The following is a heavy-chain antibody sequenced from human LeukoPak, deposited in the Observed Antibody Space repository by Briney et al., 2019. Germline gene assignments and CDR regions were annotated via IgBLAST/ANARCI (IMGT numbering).Heavy chain of an antibody. CDR3: ARHSRPYYYDSSGYYRSYWYFDL. CDR1: GGSISSYY. J-gene: IGHJ2*01. D-gene: IGHD3-22*01. Sequence: SETLSLTCTVSGGSISSYYWSWIRQPPGKGLEWIGYIYYSGSTNYNPSLKSRVTISVDTFKNQFSLKLSSVTAADTAVYYCARHSRPYYYDSSGYYRSYWYFDLWGRGTLVTVSS. CDR2: IYYSGST. V-gene: IGHV4-59*08.